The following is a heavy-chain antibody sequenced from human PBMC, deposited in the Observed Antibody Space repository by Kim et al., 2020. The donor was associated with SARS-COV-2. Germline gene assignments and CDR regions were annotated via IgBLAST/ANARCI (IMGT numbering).Heavy chain of an antibody. D-gene: IGHD6-13*01. V-gene: IGHV3-9*01. CDR2: ISWNSGSI. CDR3: AKDREYSSSFNWYFDL. J-gene: IGHJ2*01. Sequence: GGSLRLSCAASGFTFGDYAMHWVRQAPGKGLEWVSGISWNSGSIGYADSVKGRFTISRDNAKNSLYLQMNSLRAEDTALYYCAKDREYSSSFNWYFDLWGRGTLVTVSS. CDR1: GFTFGDYA.